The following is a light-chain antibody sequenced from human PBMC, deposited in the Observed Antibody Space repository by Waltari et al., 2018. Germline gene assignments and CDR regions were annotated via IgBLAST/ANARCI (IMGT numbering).Light chain of an antibody. CDR1: HNDICCYNH. J-gene: IGLJ3*02. CDR3: GSYAGSTGWV. CDR2: EVN. V-gene: IGLV2-8*01. Sequence: QSALTQPPSASGSPGQSVTISCTGPHNDICCYNHSSWYQQYPGKAPKLMIYEVNKRPAGVPDRFSGAKSGNTASLIVSGRQADDEADYHCGSYAGSTGWVFGGGTKLTVL.